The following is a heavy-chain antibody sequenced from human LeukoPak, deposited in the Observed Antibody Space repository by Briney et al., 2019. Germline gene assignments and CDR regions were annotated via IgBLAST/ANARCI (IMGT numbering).Heavy chain of an antibody. CDR1: GGSISSGGYY. CDR2: IYYSGST. V-gene: IGHV4-31*03. CDR3: ARAAAAGLKYYYGMDV. Sequence: SETLSLTCTVSGGSISSGGYYWSWIRQHPGKGLEWIGYIYYSGSTYYNPSLKSRVTISVDTSKNQFSLKLSSVTAADTAVYYCARAAAAGLKYYYGMDVWGQGTTVTVSS. J-gene: IGHJ6*02. D-gene: IGHD6-13*01.